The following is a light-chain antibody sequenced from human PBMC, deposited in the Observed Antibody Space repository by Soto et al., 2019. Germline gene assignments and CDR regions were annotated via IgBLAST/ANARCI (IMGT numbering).Light chain of an antibody. CDR1: SSDVGDYNF. Sequence: QSALSQPASVSGSPGQSITISCTGTSSDVGDYNFVSWYQQHPGKAPKLVIYDVSDRPSGVSSRFSGSKSGNTASLTISGLQAEDEADFYCSSYSSTTPHVVFVGGTKLTVL. V-gene: IGLV2-14*03. J-gene: IGLJ2*01. CDR2: DVS. CDR3: SSYSSTTPHVV.